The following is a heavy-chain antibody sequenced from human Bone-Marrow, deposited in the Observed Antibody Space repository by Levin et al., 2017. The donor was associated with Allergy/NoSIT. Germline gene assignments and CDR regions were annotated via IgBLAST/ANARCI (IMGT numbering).Heavy chain of an antibody. CDR3: ARMATTRGIFDI. CDR2: IDGDGDK. J-gene: IGHJ3*02. Sequence: SGPTLVKPTQTLTLTCTSSGISLSTSEMYINWIRQPPGKAPEWLARIDGDGDKYYSTSLQTRLTISRDTSKNHVVLTMTNMDPVDTATYYCARMATTRGIFDIWGQGTTVTVSS. CDR1: GISLSTSEMY. V-gene: IGHV2-70*11. D-gene: IGHD1-1*01.